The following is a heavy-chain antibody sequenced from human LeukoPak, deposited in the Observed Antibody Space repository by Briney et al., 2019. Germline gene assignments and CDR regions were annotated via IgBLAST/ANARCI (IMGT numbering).Heavy chain of an antibody. D-gene: IGHD3-10*01. CDR3: ARHRGSNYGPIDD. CDR2: IFYIGNT. CDR1: GGSISSYY. V-gene: IGHV4-59*08. J-gene: IGHJ4*02. Sequence: SETLSLTCTVSGGSISSYYWSWIRQAPGKEPEWIGYIFYIGNTSYNPSLRGRVTISIDTSNNHFSLRLTSVTAADTAVYYCARHRGSNYGPIDDWGQGTLVTVSS.